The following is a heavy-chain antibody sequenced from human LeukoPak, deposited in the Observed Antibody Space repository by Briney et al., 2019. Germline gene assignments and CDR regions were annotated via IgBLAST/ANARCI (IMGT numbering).Heavy chain of an antibody. CDR2: IYPGDSDT. CDR3: ARIRSSFSVVVIAFFDY. D-gene: IGHD2-21*01. Sequence: GESLKISCKGSGYSFTSYWIGWVRQLPGKGLEWMGIIYPGDSDTRYSPSFQGQVTISADKSISTAYLQWSSLKASDTAMYYCARIRSSFSVVVIAFFDYWGQGTLVTVSS. V-gene: IGHV5-51*01. J-gene: IGHJ4*02. CDR1: GYSFTSYW.